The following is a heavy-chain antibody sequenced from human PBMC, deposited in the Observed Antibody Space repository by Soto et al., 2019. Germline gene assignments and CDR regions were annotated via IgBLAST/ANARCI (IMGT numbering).Heavy chain of an antibody. J-gene: IGHJ4*02. CDR2: IRGEDYGGTT. D-gene: IGHD6-13*01. Sequence: EVQVVESGGAWVQPGRSLGLSCSTSGFTFGAYTMTWFRQAPGKGLEWVAFIRGEDYGGTTEYAASVKGRFTVSRDNSKGVAYLEMNNLKSDDTAVYYCTRVVAAAGDHWGRGTLVTVSS. CDR1: GFTFGAYT. CDR3: TRVVAAAGDH. V-gene: IGHV3-49*03.